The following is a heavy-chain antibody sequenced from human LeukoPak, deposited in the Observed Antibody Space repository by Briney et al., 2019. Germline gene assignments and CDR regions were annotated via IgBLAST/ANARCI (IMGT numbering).Heavy chain of an antibody. CDR1: GFTFSSYW. Sequence: TGGSLRLSCVASGFTFSSYWMHWVRHAPGKGLVWVSRINSDGSSTRDGDSVKGRFTISRDNAKNTLYLQMNSLRAEDTAVYYCARGNVLTGYYLFEHWGQGTQVTVSS. D-gene: IGHD3-9*01. V-gene: IGHV3-74*01. CDR2: INSDGSST. J-gene: IGHJ4*02. CDR3: ARGNVLTGYYLFEH.